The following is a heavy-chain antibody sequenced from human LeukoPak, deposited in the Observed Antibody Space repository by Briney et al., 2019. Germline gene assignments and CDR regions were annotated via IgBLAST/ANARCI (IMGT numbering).Heavy chain of an antibody. CDR1: GGSISGSSYY. CDR3: ARLRGAMTPVTSDFDY. CDR2: GFYSGSA. Sequence: SETLSLTCTVSGGSISGSSYYWAWVRQPPGKGLEWVWSGFYSGSAYSNPSLKSRVTISVDTSRNQFSLNLSSVTAADTAVYYCARLRGAMTPVTSDFDYWGQGTLVAVSS. D-gene: IGHD4-17*01. V-gene: IGHV4-39*01. J-gene: IGHJ4*02.